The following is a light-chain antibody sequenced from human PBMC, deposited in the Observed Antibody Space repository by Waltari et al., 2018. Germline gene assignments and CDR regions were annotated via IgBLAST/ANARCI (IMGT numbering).Light chain of an antibody. J-gene: IGLJ2*01. CDR3: CSHAGSSTVV. CDR1: SSDVGSHNL. V-gene: IGLV2-23*02. Sequence: QSALTQPASVSGSPGQSITISCTGTSSDVGSHNLASWYHQHPGKAPKRMMYEVSKRPSGVSTRFSGSKSGNTASLTRSGLQAEDEADYYCCSHAGSSTVVFGGGTKLTVL. CDR2: EVS.